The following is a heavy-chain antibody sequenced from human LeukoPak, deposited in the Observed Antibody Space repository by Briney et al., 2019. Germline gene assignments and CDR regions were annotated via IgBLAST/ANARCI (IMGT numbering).Heavy chain of an antibody. D-gene: IGHD1-14*01. V-gene: IGHV3-23*01. CDR1: GFTFSKYT. CDR2: IYGGGSGST. J-gene: IGHJ4*02. Sequence: GGSLRLSCVASGFTFSKYTMSWVRQARGKGLEWVSGIYGGGSGSTFYAESVKGRFTISRDNSKNTLYLQMNSLRDEDTAIYYCAKDFTPDGIWDIDYWGRGTLITVSS. CDR3: AKDFTPDGIWDIDY.